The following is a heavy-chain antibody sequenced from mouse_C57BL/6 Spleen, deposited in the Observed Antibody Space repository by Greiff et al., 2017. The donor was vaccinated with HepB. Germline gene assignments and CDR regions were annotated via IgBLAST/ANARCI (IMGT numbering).Heavy chain of an antibody. CDR1: GFTFSDYY. Sequence: EVQLVESGGGLVQPGGSLKLSCAASGFTFSDYYMYWVRQTPEKRLEWVAYISNGGGSTYYPDTVKGRFTISRDNAKNTLDLQMSRLKSEDTAMYYCARGGSSYPAWFAYWGQGTLVTVSA. J-gene: IGHJ3*01. V-gene: IGHV5-12*01. CDR3: ARGGSSYPAWFAY. CDR2: ISNGGGST. D-gene: IGHD1-1*01.